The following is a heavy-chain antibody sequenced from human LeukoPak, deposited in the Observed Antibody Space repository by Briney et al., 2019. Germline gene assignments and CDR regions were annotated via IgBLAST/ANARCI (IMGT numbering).Heavy chain of an antibody. D-gene: IGHD1-7*01. CDR3: AKDVITGTTGDAFDI. CDR1: GGSFSGYY. V-gene: IGHV4-34*01. Sequence: PSETLSLTCAVYGGSFSGYYWSWIRQPPGKGLEWIGEINHSGSTNYNPSLKSRVTISVDTSKNQFSLKLSSVTAADTAVYYCAKDVITGTTGDAFDIWGQGTMVTVSS. J-gene: IGHJ3*02. CDR2: INHSGST.